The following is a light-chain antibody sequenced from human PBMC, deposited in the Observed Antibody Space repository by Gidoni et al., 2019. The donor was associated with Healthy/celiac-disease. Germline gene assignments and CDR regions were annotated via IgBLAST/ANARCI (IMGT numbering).Light chain of an antibody. J-gene: IGKJ1*01. CDR1: QSISSW. CDR3: QQYNSYWT. Sequence: DIQMTQSPSTLSASVGDRVTITCRASQSISSWLAWYQQKPGKAPKLLIYKASSLESGCPSRFSGSGSGTEFTLTISSLQPDDCATYYCQQYNSYWTFGQGTKVEIK. CDR2: KAS. V-gene: IGKV1-5*03.